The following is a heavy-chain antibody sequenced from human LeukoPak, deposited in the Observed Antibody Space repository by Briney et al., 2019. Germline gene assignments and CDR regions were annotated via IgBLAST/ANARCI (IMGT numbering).Heavy chain of an antibody. D-gene: IGHD1-26*01. CDR1: GFTFSSYN. V-gene: IGHV3-21*04. CDR2: VSSSSNFI. CDR3: AKGVYSGTYYSDY. J-gene: IGHJ4*02. Sequence: GGSLRLSCAASGFTFSSYNMNWVRQAPGKGLEWVSSVSSSSNFIYYADSVKGRFTVSRDNTKNSLYLQMNGLRADDTAVYYCAKGVYSGTYYSDYWGQGTLVTVSS.